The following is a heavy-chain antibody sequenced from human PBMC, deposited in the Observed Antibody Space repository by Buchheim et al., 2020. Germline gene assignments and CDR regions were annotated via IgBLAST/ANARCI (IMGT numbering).Heavy chain of an antibody. CDR2: INPNSGGT. CDR1: GYTFTGYY. D-gene: IGHD4/OR15-4a*01. CDR3: ARDMSWIEGAEMRDYGMDV. Sequence: QVQLVQSGAEVKKPGASVKVSCKASGYTFTGYYMHWVRQAPGQGLEWMGWINPNSGGTNYAKKFQGWVTMTRDTSISTAYMELSRLRSDDTAVYYCARDMSWIEGAEMRDYGMDVWGQGTT. V-gene: IGHV1-2*04. J-gene: IGHJ6*02.